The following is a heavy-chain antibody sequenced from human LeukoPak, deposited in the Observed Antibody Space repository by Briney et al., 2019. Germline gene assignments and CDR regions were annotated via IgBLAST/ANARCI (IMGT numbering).Heavy chain of an antibody. V-gene: IGHV3-23*01. J-gene: IGHJ4*02. CDR3: AKDQLERRESADY. D-gene: IGHD1-1*01. Sequence: GGSLRLSCAASGFTFSSYAMSWVRQTPGKGLEWVSAISGSGGSTYYADSVKGRFTISRDNSKNTLYLQMNSLRAEDTAVYYCAKDQLERRESADYWGQGTLVTVSS. CDR1: GFTFSSYA. CDR2: ISGSGGST.